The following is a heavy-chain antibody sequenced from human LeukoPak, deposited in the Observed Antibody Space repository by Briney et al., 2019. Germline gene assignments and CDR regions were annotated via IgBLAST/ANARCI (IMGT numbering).Heavy chain of an antibody. V-gene: IGHV1-2*02. J-gene: IGHJ4*02. D-gene: IGHD3-10*02. Sequence: ASVKVSCKASGYAFTGYYMHWVGPAPGQRLEWTGWINPNSGGTNHAQKFQGRGTMTRETSISTDYMELSRLRSDDTVVYYCARDVHYYFDYWGQGTLVTVSS. CDR3: ARDVHYYFDY. CDR2: INPNSGGT. CDR1: GYAFTGYY.